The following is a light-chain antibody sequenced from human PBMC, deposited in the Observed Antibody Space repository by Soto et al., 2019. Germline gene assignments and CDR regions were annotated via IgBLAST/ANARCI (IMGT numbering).Light chain of an antibody. J-gene: IGLJ1*01. CDR3: TSYTSDTTYV. CDR1: SSDIGGYNY. Sequence: QSALTQPASVSGSPGQSITISCTGTSSDIGGYNYVSWYQQYPGKAPKLMIYEVSYRPSGFSDRFSGSKSGNTASLTISGLQAEDEADYYCTSYTSDTTYVFGTGTKLTVL. V-gene: IGLV2-14*01. CDR2: EVS.